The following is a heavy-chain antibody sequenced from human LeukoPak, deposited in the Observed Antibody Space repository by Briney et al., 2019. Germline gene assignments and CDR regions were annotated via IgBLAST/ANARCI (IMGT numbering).Heavy chain of an antibody. CDR2: ISADNGNT. Sequence: GASVKVSCKASGYTFSSYGISWVRQAPGQGLEWMGWISADNGNTNYVQKFQGRVTMTTDTSTSTAYMELRSLRSDDTAVYYCARDSREVLLWFGEFSPWGQGTLVTVSS. J-gene: IGHJ5*02. V-gene: IGHV1-18*01. CDR3: ARDSREVLLWFGEFSP. CDR1: GYTFSSYG. D-gene: IGHD3-10*01.